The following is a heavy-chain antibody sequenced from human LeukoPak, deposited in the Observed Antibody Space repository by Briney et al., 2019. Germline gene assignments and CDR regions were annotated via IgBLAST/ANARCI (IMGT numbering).Heavy chain of an antibody. CDR2: ISGSGGTI. V-gene: IGHV3-48*03. CDR1: GFTSASYE. CDR3: AIPFDTAMVVDY. Sequence: GGSLRLSCAASGFTSASYEMNWVRQAPGKGLEWVSYISGSGGTIYYADSVKGRFTISRDNAKNSLYLQMNSLRAEDTAVYYCAIPFDTAMVVDYWGQGTLVTVSS. D-gene: IGHD5-18*01. J-gene: IGHJ4*02.